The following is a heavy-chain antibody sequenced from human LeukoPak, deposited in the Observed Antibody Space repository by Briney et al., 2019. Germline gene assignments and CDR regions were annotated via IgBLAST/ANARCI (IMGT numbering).Heavy chain of an antibody. D-gene: IGHD3-3*01. CDR2: IYPGDSET. J-gene: IGHJ2*01. Sequence: GESLKISCKGSGYIFSIYWIGWVRQMPGKGLEWMGIIYPGDSETRYSPSFQGQVTISADKSVSTAYLQWSSLKASDSAIYYCARQWSFDLWGRGTLVTVSS. CDR3: ARQWSFDL. V-gene: IGHV5-51*01. CDR1: GYIFSIYW.